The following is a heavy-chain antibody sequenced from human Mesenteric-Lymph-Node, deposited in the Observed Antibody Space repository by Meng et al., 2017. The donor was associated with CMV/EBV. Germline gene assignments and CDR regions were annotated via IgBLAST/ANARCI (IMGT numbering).Heavy chain of an antibody. D-gene: IGHD1/OR15-1a*01. Sequence: SVKVSCKASGGTFSSYTISWVRQAPGQGLEWMGRIIPNLGIANYAQKFQGRVTITADKSTSTAYMELSSLRSEDTAVYYCARGDNWDKVDYWGQGTLVTVSS. CDR3: ARGDNWDKVDY. V-gene: IGHV1-69*02. CDR1: GGTFSSYT. CDR2: IIPNLGIA. J-gene: IGHJ4*02.